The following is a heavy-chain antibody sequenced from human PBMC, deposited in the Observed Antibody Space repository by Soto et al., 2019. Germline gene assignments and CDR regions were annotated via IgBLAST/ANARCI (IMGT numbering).Heavy chain of an antibody. CDR3: AKTGGFGELLSWFDP. Sequence: PGGSLRLSCAASGFTFRSYGMHWVRQAPGKGLEWVAVISYDGSNKYYADSVKGRFSISRDNSKNTMYLQMNSLRAEDTAVYYCAKTGGFGELLSWFDPWGQGTLVTVSS. V-gene: IGHV3-30*18. D-gene: IGHD3-10*01. CDR2: ISYDGSNK. CDR1: GFTFRSYG. J-gene: IGHJ5*02.